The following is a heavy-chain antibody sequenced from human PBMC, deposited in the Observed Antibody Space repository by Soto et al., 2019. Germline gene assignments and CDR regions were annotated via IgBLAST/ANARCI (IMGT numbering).Heavy chain of an antibody. V-gene: IGHV3-7*01. CDR1: GFTLSAYW. Sequence: PGGSLRLSCAASGFTLSAYWMSWVRQAPGKGLGWVASIKEDGSEKFYVDSVKGRFTISRDNAKNSLYLQMNSLGADDTAVYYCTRDYPRMHDYWSQGTLVTVSS. CDR3: TRDYPRMHDY. J-gene: IGHJ4*02. CDR2: IKEDGSEK.